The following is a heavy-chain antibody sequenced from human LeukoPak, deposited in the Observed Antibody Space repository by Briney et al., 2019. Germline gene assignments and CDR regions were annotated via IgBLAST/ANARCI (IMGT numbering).Heavy chain of an antibody. CDR2: INPNSGGT. CDR3: ARKDGYYYDSSGEWFDP. V-gene: IGHV1-2*02. D-gene: IGHD3-22*01. Sequence: ASVKVSCKASGYTFTGYYMHWVRQAPGQGLEWMGWINPNSGGTNYAQKFQGRVTMTRDKSISTAYMELSRLRFDDTAVYYCARKDGYYYDSSGEWFDPWGQGTLVTVSS. CDR1: GYTFTGYY. J-gene: IGHJ5*02.